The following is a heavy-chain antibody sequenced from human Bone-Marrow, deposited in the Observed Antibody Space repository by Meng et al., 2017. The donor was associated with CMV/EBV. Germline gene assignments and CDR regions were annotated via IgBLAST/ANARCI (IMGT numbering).Heavy chain of an antibody. Sequence: SCAASGFTFSCYAISWVRQAPGKGVEWVSSISGSGRSTYYADSVKGRFTISRDNSNNMLYVQMSSLRAEDTAIYYCATWAGATTDNAYWGQGTLVTVSS. CDR3: ATWAGATTDNAY. D-gene: IGHD1-1*01. CDR2: ISGSGRST. V-gene: IGHV3-23*01. CDR1: GFTFSCYA. J-gene: IGHJ4*02.